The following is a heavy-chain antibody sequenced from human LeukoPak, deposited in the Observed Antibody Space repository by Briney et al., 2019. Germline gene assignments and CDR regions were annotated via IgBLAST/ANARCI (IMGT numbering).Heavy chain of an antibody. CDR1: GYTFTSYD. J-gene: IGHJ4*02. D-gene: IGHD4-23*01. CDR2: MNPNSGHT. V-gene: IGHV1-8*01. CDR3: ARSFVGTRKRNDY. Sequence: GASVKVSCKASGYTFTSYDIIWVRQASGQGLEWMGWMNPNSGHTGYPHKFQGRVTMTRSTSISTAYMELTGLTSGDSAVYYCARSFVGTRKRNDYWGQGTLVTVSS.